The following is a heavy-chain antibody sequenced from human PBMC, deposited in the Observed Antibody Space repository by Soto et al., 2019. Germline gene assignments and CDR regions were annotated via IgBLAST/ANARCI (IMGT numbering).Heavy chain of an antibody. CDR3: AREIMPLTNDWYFDL. CDR2: IFDSGST. Sequence: SDTPSPTCTLSGCSLRGGVHSSGWIRPPPGKGLEWIGHIFDSGSTYYNPSLKSRLTISVDTSKNQFSLRLSSVTAADTAVYYCAREIMPLTNDWYFDLWGRGTLVTVSS. CDR1: GCSLRGGVHS. D-gene: IGHD2-8*01. J-gene: IGHJ2*01. V-gene: IGHV4-30-4*02.